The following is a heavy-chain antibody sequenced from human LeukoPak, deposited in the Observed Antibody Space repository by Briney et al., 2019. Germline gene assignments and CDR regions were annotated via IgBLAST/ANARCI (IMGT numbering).Heavy chain of an antibody. Sequence: ASETLSLTCTVSGGSISSSSYYWGWIRQPPGKGLEWIGSIYYSGSTYYNPSLKSRVTISVDTSKNQFSLKLSSVTAADTAVYYCARRRNGRIVGGGNYFDYWGQGTLVTVSS. D-gene: IGHD1-26*01. CDR1: GGSISSSSYY. CDR2: IYYSGST. CDR3: ARRRNGRIVGGGNYFDY. J-gene: IGHJ4*02. V-gene: IGHV4-39*01.